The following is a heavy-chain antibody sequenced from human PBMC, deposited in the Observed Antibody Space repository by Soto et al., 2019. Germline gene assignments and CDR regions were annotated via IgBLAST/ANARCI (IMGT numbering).Heavy chain of an antibody. D-gene: IGHD3-3*01. V-gene: IGHV3-23*01. CDR1: GFTFQTYS. Sequence: GGSLGPSCAASGFTFQTYSMALGRQGPGQGLELVASIIVSGSTKYYAGSVKGRFTSSRDNSKNTLYLQMNSMSDEDTGVYYCARELPAGDYYDFWSGPDDAFDIWGQGTMVTVS. CDR2: IIVSGSTK. J-gene: IGHJ3*02. CDR3: ARELPAGDYYDFWSGPDDAFDI.